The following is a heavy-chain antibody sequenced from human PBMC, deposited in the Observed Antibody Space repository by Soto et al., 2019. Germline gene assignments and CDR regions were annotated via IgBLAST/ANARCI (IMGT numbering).Heavy chain of an antibody. V-gene: IGHV3-23*01. CDR3: AKDRQQLYDY. CDR2: ISGSGGRT. Sequence: GGSLRLSCAASGFTFSSYAMSWVRQAPGRGLEWVSAISGSGGRTYYADSVKGRFTISRDNSKNTLYLQMNSLRAEDTAVYYCAKDRQQLYDYWGQGTLVTVSS. J-gene: IGHJ4*02. D-gene: IGHD6-13*01. CDR1: GFTFSSYA.